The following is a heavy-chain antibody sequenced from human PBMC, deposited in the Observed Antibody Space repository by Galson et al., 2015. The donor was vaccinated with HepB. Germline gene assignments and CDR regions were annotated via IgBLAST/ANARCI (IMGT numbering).Heavy chain of an antibody. J-gene: IGHJ6*02. V-gene: IGHV3-30*04. Sequence: SLRLSCAASGFTFSSYAMHWVRQAPGKGLEWVAVISYDGSNKYYADSVKGRFTISRDNSKNTLYLQMNSLRAEDTAVYYCARDGVDIVVVVAASPYYHGMDVWGQGTTVTVSS. CDR2: ISYDGSNK. D-gene: IGHD2-15*01. CDR1: GFTFSSYA. CDR3: ARDGVDIVVVVAASPYYHGMDV.